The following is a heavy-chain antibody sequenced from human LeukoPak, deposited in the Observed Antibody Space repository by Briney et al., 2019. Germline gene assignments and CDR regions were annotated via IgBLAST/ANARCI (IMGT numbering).Heavy chain of an antibody. CDR3: VTTYYYGSGSARYYYYGMDV. D-gene: IGHD3-10*01. V-gene: IGHV4-34*01. J-gene: IGHJ6*02. CDR1: GGSFSGYY. CDR2: INHSGST. Sequence: SETLSLTCAVYGGSFSGYYWSWIRQPPGKGLEWIGEINHSGSTNYNPSLKSRVTISVDTSKNQFSLKLSSVTAADTAVYYCVTTYYYGSGSARYYYYGMDVWGQGTTVTVSS.